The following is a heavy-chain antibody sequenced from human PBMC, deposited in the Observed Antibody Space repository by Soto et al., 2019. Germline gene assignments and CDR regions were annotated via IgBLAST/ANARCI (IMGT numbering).Heavy chain of an antibody. J-gene: IGHJ6*02. CDR3: ARKNSSSWYMVYYYGMDV. V-gene: IGHV4-39*01. CDR1: GGSISSSSYY. Sequence: TSETLSLTCTVSGGSISSSSYYWGWIRQPPGKGLEWIGSIYYSGSTYYNPSLKSRVTISVDTSKNQFSLKLSSVTAADTAVYYCARKNSSSWYMVYYYGMDVWGQGTTVTVSS. D-gene: IGHD6-13*01. CDR2: IYYSGST.